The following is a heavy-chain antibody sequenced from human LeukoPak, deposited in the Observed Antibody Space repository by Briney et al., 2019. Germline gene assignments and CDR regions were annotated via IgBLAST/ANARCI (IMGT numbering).Heavy chain of an antibody. V-gene: IGHV4-4*07. D-gene: IGHD3-22*01. J-gene: IGHJ3*02. CDR2: ISSSGST. CDR1: GFTFSNAW. CDR3: ARGPYSYDSSGAFDI. Sequence: GSLRLSCAASGFTFSNAWMSWNRQPAGKGLEWIGRISSSGSTNYNPSLKSRVTISVDTSKNQFSLKLSSVTAADTAVYFCARGPYSYDSSGAFDIWGQGTMVTVSS.